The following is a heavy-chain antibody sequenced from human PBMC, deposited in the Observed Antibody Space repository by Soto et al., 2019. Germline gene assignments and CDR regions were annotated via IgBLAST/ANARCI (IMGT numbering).Heavy chain of an antibody. CDR3: AKDGEWLQLGNYFDY. J-gene: IGHJ4*02. CDR2: ISYDGSNK. CDR1: GFTFSSYG. V-gene: IGHV3-30*18. D-gene: IGHD5-12*01. Sequence: GGSLRLSCAASGFTFSSYGMHWVRQAPGKGLEWVAVISYDGSNKYYADSVKGRFTISRDNSKNTLYLQMNSLRAEDTAVYYCAKDGEWLQLGNYFDYWGQGTLVTVSS.